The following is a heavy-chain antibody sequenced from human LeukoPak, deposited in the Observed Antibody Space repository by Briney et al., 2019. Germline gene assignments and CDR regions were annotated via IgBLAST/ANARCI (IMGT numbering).Heavy chain of an antibody. D-gene: IGHD2-15*01. CDR3: ARDPSVAQGWYYYYYYMDV. J-gene: IGHJ6*03. CDR2: INPSGGST. CDR1: GYTFTSYY. V-gene: IGHV1-46*01. Sequence: ASVKVSCKASGYTFTSYYMHWVRQAPGQGLEWIGIINPSGGSTSYAQKFQGRVTMTRDMSTSTVYMELSSLRSEDTVVYYCARDPSVAQGWYYYYYYMDVWGKGTTVTVSS.